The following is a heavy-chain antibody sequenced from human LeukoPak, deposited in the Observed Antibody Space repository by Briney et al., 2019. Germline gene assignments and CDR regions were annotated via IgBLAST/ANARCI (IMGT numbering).Heavy chain of an antibody. V-gene: IGHV3-21*01. D-gene: IGHD1-26*01. CDR2: ISSSSSYI. CDR3: ARSTRGIVGARGGYFDY. Sequence: PGGSLRLSCAASGFTFSSYSMNLVRQAPGKGLEWVSSISSSSSYIYYADSVKGRFTISRDNAKNSLYVQMNSLRAEDTAVYYCARSTRGIVGARGGYFDYWGQGTLVTVSS. CDR1: GFTFSSYS. J-gene: IGHJ4*02.